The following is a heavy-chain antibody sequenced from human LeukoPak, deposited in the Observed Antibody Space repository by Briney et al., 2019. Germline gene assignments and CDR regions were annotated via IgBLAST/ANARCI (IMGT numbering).Heavy chain of an antibody. D-gene: IGHD1-26*01. Sequence: GGSLRLSCVASGFTFSDYWMTWVRQAPGKGLEWVANIKQDGSDKKYVDSVKGRFTISRDNAKNSLYLQMDSLRDEDTAVYYCARGGGDYWGQGTLVTV. CDR1: GFTFSDYW. J-gene: IGHJ4*02. CDR2: IKQDGSDK. CDR3: ARGGGDY. V-gene: IGHV3-7*01.